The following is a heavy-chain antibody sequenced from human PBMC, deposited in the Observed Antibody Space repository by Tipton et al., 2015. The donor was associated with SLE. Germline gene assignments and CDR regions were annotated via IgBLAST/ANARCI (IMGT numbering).Heavy chain of an antibody. CDR1: GFTFSSYG. Sequence: SLRLSCAASGFTFSSYGMHWVRQAPGKGLEWVAFIRYDGSNKYYADSVKGRFTTSRDNSKNTLYLQMNSLRAEDTAVYYCANPSRSSSHLGGQGTLVTVSS. V-gene: IGHV3-30*02. J-gene: IGHJ4*02. CDR2: IRYDGSNK. CDR3: ANPSRSSSHL. D-gene: IGHD6-13*01.